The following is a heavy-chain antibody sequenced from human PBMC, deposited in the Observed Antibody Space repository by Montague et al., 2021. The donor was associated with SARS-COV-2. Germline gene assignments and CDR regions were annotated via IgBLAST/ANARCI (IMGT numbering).Heavy chain of an antibody. V-gene: IGHV3-53*01. CDR2: IFSGGSS. D-gene: IGHD3-22*01. CDR3: ARDSGNDNTGYYGLDY. Sequence: SLRLSCAASGFSVSNNYMIWVRRAPGKGLEWVSAIFSGGSSCYADSVMGRFSISRDTSENMLYLQMNSLRAEDTAVYYCARDSGNDNTGYYGLDYWGQGTLVTVSS. J-gene: IGHJ4*02. CDR1: GFSVSNNY.